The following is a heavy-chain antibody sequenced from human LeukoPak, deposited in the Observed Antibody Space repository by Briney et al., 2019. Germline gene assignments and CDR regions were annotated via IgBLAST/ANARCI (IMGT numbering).Heavy chain of an antibody. V-gene: IGHV3-15*01. CDR2: IKSKTDGGTT. CDR3: TTVGLRNGWLGLDY. J-gene: IGHJ4*02. CDR1: GFTFSNSW. D-gene: IGHD6-19*01. Sequence: GGSLRLSCAASGFTFSNSWMSWVRQAPGKGLEWVGRIKSKTDGGTTDYAAPVKDRFTISRDESKSTLYLQMNSLKTEDTAVYSCTTVGLRNGWLGLDYWGTGSLVTVSS.